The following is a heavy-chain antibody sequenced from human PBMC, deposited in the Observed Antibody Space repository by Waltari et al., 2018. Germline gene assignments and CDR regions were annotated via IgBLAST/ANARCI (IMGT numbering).Heavy chain of an antibody. CDR1: GGSISSSNW. D-gene: IGHD2-2*01. CDR3: ARVTYCSCTSCYGGYFDY. J-gene: IGHJ4*02. V-gene: IGHV4-4*02. CDR2: IYHSGST. Sequence: QVQLQESGPGLVKPSGTLSLTCAVSGGSISSSNWWSWVRQPPGKGLEWIGEIYHSGSTNYNPSLKSRVTISVDKSKNQFSLKLSSVTAADTAVYYCARVTYCSCTSCYGGYFDYWGQGTLVTVSS.